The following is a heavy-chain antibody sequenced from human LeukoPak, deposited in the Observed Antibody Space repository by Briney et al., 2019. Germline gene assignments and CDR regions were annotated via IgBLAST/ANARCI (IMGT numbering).Heavy chain of an antibody. J-gene: IGHJ6*03. CDR1: GFTFSSYG. Sequence: GGSLRLSCAASGFTFSSYGMHWVRQAPGKGLEWVAVISYDGSNKYYADSVKGRFTISRDNSKNTLYLQMNSLRAEDTAVYYCARATRPDYMAVWGKGTTVTVSS. V-gene: IGHV3-30*03. CDR2: ISYDGSNK. CDR3: ARATRPDYMAV. D-gene: IGHD6-6*01.